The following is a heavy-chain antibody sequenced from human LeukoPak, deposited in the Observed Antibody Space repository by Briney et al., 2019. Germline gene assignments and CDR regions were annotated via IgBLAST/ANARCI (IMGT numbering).Heavy chain of an antibody. D-gene: IGHD3-22*01. CDR3: ARVSRYDSSGYYSSLGY. V-gene: IGHV1-3*01. J-gene: IGHJ4*02. CDR2: INAGNGNT. Sequence: ASVKVSCKASGYTFTSYAMHWVRQAPGQRLEWKGWINAGNGNTKYSQKFQGRVTITRDTSASTAYMELSSLRSEDTAVYYCARVSRYDSSGYYSSLGYWGQGTLVTASS. CDR1: GYTFTSYA.